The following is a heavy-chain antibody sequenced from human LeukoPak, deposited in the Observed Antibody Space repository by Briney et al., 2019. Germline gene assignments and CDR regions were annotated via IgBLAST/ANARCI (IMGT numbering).Heavy chain of an antibody. Sequence: SETLSLTCTVSGGSISRYYWSWIWQPPGKGLEWIGYIYYSGSTNYNPSLKSRVTISVDTSKNRFSLKLSSVTAADTAVYYCARGGYYGSGSYSNWGQGTLVTVSS. CDR3: ARGGYYGSGSYSN. D-gene: IGHD3-10*01. J-gene: IGHJ4*02. V-gene: IGHV4-59*01. CDR1: GGSISRYY. CDR2: IYYSGST.